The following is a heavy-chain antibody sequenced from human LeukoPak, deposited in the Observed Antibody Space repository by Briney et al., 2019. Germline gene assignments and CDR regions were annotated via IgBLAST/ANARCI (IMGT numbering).Heavy chain of an antibody. CDR2: VYNSGST. J-gene: IGHJ5*02. V-gene: IGHV4-59*01. D-gene: IGHD2-15*01. CDR3: ARDRCSGGSCSRFDP. Sequence: SETLSLNCTVSGGSISGFYWSWIRQPPGKGLEWLGYVYNSGSTNYNPSLKSRVTISVDTSKSQFSLNLTSVTAADTAVYYCARDRCSGGSCSRFDPWGQGTLVTVSS. CDR1: GGSISGFY.